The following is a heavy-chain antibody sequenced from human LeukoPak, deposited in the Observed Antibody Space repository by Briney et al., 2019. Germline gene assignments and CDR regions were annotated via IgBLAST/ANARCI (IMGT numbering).Heavy chain of an antibody. D-gene: IGHD5-12*01. CDR1: GFTFSSYS. CDR2: ISSSSSYI. CDR3: SGTGSYDSRSYYYGMDV. J-gene: IGHJ6*02. Sequence: TGGSLRLSCAASGFTFSSYSMNWVRQAPGKGLEWVSSISSSSSYIYYADPVKGRFTISRDNAKNSLYLQMNSLRAEDTAVYYCSGTGSYDSRSYYYGMDVWGQGTTVTVSS. V-gene: IGHV3-21*01.